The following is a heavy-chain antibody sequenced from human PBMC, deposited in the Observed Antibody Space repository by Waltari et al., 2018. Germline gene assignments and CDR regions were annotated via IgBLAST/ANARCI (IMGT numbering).Heavy chain of an antibody. Sequence: QVQLQESGPGLVKPSETLPLTGTVSGYSISSGYYWGWIRQPPGKGLEWIGSIYHSGSTYYNPSLKGRVTISVDTYKNQFSLKLSSVTAADTAVYYCAREGEYDYVWGRYYRLPFDYWGQGTLVTVSS. CDR3: AREGEYDYVWGRYYRLPFDY. D-gene: IGHD3-16*01. CDR2: IYHSGST. V-gene: IGHV4-38-2*02. J-gene: IGHJ4*02. CDR1: GYSISSGYY.